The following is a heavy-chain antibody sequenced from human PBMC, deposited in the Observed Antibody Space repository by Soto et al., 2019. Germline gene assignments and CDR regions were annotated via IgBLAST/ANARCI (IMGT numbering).Heavy chain of an antibody. CDR2: IYPGDSDT. Sequence: GESLKISCKGSGYSFTSYWIGWVRQMPGKGLEWMGIIYPGDSDTRYSPSFQGQVTISADKSISTAYLQWSSLKASDTAMYYCARLPLRSYYYYYGMDVWGQGTTVTVSS. V-gene: IGHV5-51*01. D-gene: IGHD4-17*01. CDR3: ARLPLRSYYYYYGMDV. J-gene: IGHJ6*02. CDR1: GYSFTSYW.